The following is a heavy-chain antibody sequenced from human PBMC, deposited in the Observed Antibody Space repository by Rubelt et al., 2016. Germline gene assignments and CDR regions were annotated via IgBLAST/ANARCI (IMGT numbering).Heavy chain of an antibody. CDR3: ARTWEHIDY. CDR1: GGSISSSSYY. V-gene: IGHV4-39*07. D-gene: IGHD1-26*01. Sequence: QLQLQESGPGLVKPSETLSPTCTVSGGSISSSSYYWGWIRQPPGKGLEWIGSIYYSGSTNYNPSLKSRVTISVDTSKNQFSLKLSSVTAADTAVYYCARTWEHIDYWGQGTLVTVSS. CDR2: IYYSGST. J-gene: IGHJ4*02.